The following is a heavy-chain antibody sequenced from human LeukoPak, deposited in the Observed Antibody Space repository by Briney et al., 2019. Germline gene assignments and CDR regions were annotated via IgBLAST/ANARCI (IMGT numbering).Heavy chain of an antibody. Sequence: PGGSLRLSCAASGFTFSSYGMHWVRQAPGKGLEWVAFIRYDGSNKYYADSVKGRFTISRDNSKNTLYLQMNSLRAEDTAVYYCAKDPYSSSWYRNNWFDPWGQGTLVTVSS. J-gene: IGHJ5*02. D-gene: IGHD6-13*01. CDR1: GFTFSSYG. CDR3: AKDPYSSSWYRNNWFDP. CDR2: IRYDGSNK. V-gene: IGHV3-30*02.